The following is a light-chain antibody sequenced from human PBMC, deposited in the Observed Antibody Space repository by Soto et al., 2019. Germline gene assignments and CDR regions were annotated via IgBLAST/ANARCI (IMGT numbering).Light chain of an antibody. CDR1: QSISSW. J-gene: IGKJ4*01. CDR2: KAS. V-gene: IGKV1-5*03. Sequence: DIQMTQSPSTLSASVGDRVTITCRASQSISSWLAWYQQKPGKAPKLVIYKASSLQSGVPSRFSGSPSRTEFTLTITGLQHDDFATYYCQQYNSYSLTFGGGTKVEIK. CDR3: QQYNSYSLT.